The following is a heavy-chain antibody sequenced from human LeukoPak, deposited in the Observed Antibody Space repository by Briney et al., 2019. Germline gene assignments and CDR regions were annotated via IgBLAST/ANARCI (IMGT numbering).Heavy chain of an antibody. CDR1: AYSFNSYG. CDR2: INPYNDDT. CDR3: ATTTESHSWQTRYYSCYIDV. D-gene: IGHD6-13*01. J-gene: IGHJ6*03. Sequence: ASVTVSCTASAYSFNSYGMSWVRQAPGQGLEWMGWINPYNDDTNYAQKLQGRVTMIRDTSIITAYMELSRLRSDDTAVYYCATTTESHSWQTRYYSCYIDVWGKGTTVTVSS. V-gene: IGHV1-18*04.